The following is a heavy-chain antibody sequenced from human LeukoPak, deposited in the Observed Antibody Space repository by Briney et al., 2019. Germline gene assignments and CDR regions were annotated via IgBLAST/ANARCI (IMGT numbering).Heavy chain of an antibody. CDR1: GFTFTSSA. D-gene: IGHD3-10*01. CDR2: IVVGSGNT. CDR3: AATMYYYADDNAFDI. V-gene: IGHV1-58*02. J-gene: IGHJ3*02. Sequence: SVKVSCKASGFTFTSSAMQWVRQARGQRLEWIGWIVVGSGNTNYPQKFQERVTITRDMSTSTAYMELSSLRSEDTAVYYCAATMYYYADDNAFDIWGQGTMVTVSS.